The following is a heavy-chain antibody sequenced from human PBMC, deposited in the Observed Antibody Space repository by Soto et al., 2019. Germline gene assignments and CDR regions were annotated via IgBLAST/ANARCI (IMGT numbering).Heavy chain of an antibody. V-gene: IGHV1-3*01. CDR1: GNSFTSYS. Sequence: ASVKVSCKASGNSFTSYSIHWVRQAPGQRLEWVGWIIAGNGNTIYSQNFRGRVSITWDTSACTAYMELSSLRSEDTAVYYCARDYENETGLDYWGQGTQVTV. D-gene: IGHD3-16*01. CDR3: ARDYENETGLDY. CDR2: IIAGNGNT. J-gene: IGHJ4*02.